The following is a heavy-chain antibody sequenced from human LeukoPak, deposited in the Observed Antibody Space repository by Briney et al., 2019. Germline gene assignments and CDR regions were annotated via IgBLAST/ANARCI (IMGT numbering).Heavy chain of an antibody. CDR2: MNPNSGAT. D-gene: IGHD3-3*01. Sequence: ASVKVSCKASGYTFTGYYMHWVRQAPGQGLEWMGWMNPNSGATYYAQKFQGRISMTRDTSITTAYMELSGLISDDTAVYFCASGYGIWGAYHTSTGHFHHWGQGTLVTVSS. CDR1: GYTFTGYY. CDR3: ASGYGIWGAYHTSTGHFHH. J-gene: IGHJ1*01. V-gene: IGHV1-2*02.